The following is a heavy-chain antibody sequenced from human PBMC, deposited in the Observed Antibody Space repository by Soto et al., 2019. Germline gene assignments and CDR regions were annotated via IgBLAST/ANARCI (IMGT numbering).Heavy chain of an antibody. J-gene: IGHJ4*02. D-gene: IGHD3-22*01. CDR3: ASNTYNYDSGGYYYENFDY. CDR2: VIPIFNTT. V-gene: IGHV1-69*01. CDR1: GGTFSSYA. Sequence: QVQLVQSGAEVKKPGSSVKVSRKASGGTFSSYAISWVRQAPGQGLEWMGGVIPIFNTTNYAQKFQGRVTIAADEFTTTAYMELSSLRSEDTAVYYCASNTYNYDSGGYYYENFDYWGQGTLVTVSS.